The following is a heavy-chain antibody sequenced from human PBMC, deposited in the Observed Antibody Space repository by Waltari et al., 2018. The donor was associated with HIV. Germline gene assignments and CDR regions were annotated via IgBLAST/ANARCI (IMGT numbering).Heavy chain of an antibody. CDR1: GGTFSSYA. V-gene: IGHV1-69*04. J-gene: IGHJ5*02. CDR3: ATPLAGYDSSGYYYH. D-gene: IGHD3-22*01. CDR2: IIPILGIT. Sequence: QVQLVQSGAEVKKPGSSVKVSCKASGGTFSSYAISWVRQAPGRGLEWMGRIIPILGITNYAQKFQGRGTITADKSASTADMELSSRRSEDTAVYYCATPLAGYDSSGYYYHWGQGTLVTVSS.